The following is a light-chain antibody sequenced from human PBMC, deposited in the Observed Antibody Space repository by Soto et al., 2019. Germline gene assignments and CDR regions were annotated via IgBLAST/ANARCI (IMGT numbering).Light chain of an antibody. CDR3: QQRSKWRT. J-gene: IGKJ1*01. CDR1: QSVDRK. CDR2: GAS. Sequence: EIVMTQSPATLSVSPGESATLSCRASQSVDRKLVWYQQRPGQAPRLLIYGASTRATGIPARFSGSGSGTEFTLTISSLQSEDFAVYYCQQRSKWRTFGQGTKVDIK. V-gene: IGKV3D-15*01.